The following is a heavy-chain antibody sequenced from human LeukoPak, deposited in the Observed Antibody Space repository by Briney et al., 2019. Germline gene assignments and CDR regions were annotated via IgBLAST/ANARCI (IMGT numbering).Heavy chain of an antibody. J-gene: IGHJ6*02. V-gene: IGHV1-18*01. CDR3: ARGVRIYCSSGSCYLFDYYYYGMDV. CDR1: GYTFTSYG. CDR2: ISAYNGNT. Sequence: ASVKVSCKASGYTFTSYGISWVRQAPGQGLEWMGWISAYNGNTNYAQKLQGRVTMTTDTSTSTAYMELRSLRSDDTAVYYCARGVRIYCSSGSCYLFDYYYYGMDVWGQGTSVTVSS. D-gene: IGHD2-15*01.